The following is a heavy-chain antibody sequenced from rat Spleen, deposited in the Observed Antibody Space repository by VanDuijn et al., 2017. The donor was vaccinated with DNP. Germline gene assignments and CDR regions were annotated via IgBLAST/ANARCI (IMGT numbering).Heavy chain of an antibody. D-gene: IGHD1-1*01. J-gene: IGHJ3*01. CDR1: GFTFSNYY. Sequence: EVQLVESGGGLVQPGRSLKLSCAASGFTFSNYYMAWVRQAPKKGLEWVATISTSGSRTYYPDSVKGRFTISRDNAKSSLYLQMNSLKSEDTATYYCAIYFYSGDNWFGYWGQGTLVTVSS. CDR3: AIYFYSGDNWFGY. CDR2: ISTSGSRT. V-gene: IGHV5-25*01.